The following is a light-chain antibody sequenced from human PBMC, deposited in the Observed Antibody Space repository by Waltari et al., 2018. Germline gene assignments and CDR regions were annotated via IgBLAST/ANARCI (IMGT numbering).Light chain of an antibody. Sequence: EIVLTQSPVTLSLSPGAGATLSSKTSQTVGDFLAWYQQRPGQAPRLLIYDASLRAAGIPARFSGSGSGTDFTLTISSLESEDSAVYFCQQRNSWPLTFGPGTTV. V-gene: IGKV3-11*01. CDR2: DAS. CDR3: QQRNSWPLT. J-gene: IGKJ3*01. CDR1: QTVGDF.